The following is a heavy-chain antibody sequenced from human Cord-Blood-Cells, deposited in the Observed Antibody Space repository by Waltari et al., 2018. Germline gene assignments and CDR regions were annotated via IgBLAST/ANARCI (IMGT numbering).Heavy chain of an antibody. CDR3: ARGIRKEYSSSWYYFDY. CDR2: INHSGST. Sequence: QVQLQQWGAGLLKPSETLSLTCAVYGGSFSGYYWSWIRQPPGKGLEWIREINHSGSTNYNPSLKSRVTISVDTSKNQFSLKLSSVTAADTAVYYCARGIRKEYSSSWYYFDYWGQGTLVTVSS. V-gene: IGHV4-34*01. D-gene: IGHD6-13*01. CDR1: GGSFSGYY. J-gene: IGHJ4*02.